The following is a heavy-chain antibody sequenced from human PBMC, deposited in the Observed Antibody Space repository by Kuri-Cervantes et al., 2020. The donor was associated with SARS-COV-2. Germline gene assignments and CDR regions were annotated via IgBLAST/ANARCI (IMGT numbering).Heavy chain of an antibody. CDR1: GFTFSDYY. CDR3: AREHCSSTSCYGLDY. D-gene: IGHD2-2*01. J-gene: IGHJ4*02. Sequence: GGSLRLSCAASGFTFSDYYMSWIRQAPGKGLEWVSSISSSSSYIYYADSVKGRFTISRDNAKNSLYLQMNSLRAEDTAVYYCAREHCSSTSCYGLDYWGQGTLVTVSS. V-gene: IGHV3-11*06. CDR2: ISSSSSYI.